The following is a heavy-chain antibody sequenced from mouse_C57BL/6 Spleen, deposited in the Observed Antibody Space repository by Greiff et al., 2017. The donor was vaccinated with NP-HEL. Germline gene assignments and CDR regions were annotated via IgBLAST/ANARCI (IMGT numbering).Heavy chain of an antibody. CDR3: TRDSHYYGSSLFAY. CDR2: ISSGGDYI. CDR1: GFTFSSYA. Sequence: EVKLMESGEGLVKPGGSLKLSCAASGFTFSSYAMSWVRQTPEKRLEWVAYISSGGDYIYYADTVKGRFTISRDNARNTLYLQMSSLKSEDTAMYYCTRDSHYYGSSLFAYWGQGTLVTVSA. J-gene: IGHJ3*01. V-gene: IGHV5-9-1*02. D-gene: IGHD1-1*01.